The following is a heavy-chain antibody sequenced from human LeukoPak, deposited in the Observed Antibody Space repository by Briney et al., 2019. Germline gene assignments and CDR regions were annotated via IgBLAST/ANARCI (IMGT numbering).Heavy chain of an antibody. D-gene: IGHD3-22*01. J-gene: IGHJ4*02. CDR1: GGSISSYY. CDR2: IYYSGST. Sequence: PSETLSLTCTVSGGSISSYYWSWIRQPPGKGLEWIGYIYYSGSTNYNPSLKSRVTISVDTSKNQFSLKLSSVTAADTAVYYCASAYDSSGYYVDYWGQGILVTVSS. CDR3: ASAYDSSGYYVDY. V-gene: IGHV4-59*01.